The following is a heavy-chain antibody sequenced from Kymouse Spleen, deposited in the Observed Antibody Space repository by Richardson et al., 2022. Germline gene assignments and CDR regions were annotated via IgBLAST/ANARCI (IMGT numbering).Heavy chain of an antibody. Sequence: EVQLVESGGGLVQPGRSLRLSCAASGFTFDDYAMHWVRQAPGKGLEWVSGISWNSGSIGYADSVKGRFTISRDNAKNSLYLQMNSLRAEDTALYYCAKDTQLEPRGFDYWGQGTLVTVSS. V-gene: IGHV3-9*01. D-gene: IGHD1-1*01. CDR3: AKDTQLEPRGFDY. J-gene: IGHJ4*02. CDR1: GFTFDDYA. CDR2: ISWNSGSI.